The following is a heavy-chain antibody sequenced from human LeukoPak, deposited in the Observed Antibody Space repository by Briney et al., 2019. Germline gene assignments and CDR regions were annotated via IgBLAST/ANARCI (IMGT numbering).Heavy chain of an antibody. CDR3: ATDHSMADTAWWFDP. J-gene: IGHJ5*02. D-gene: IGHD5-24*01. CDR2: IIPIFGTA. Sequence: SVKVSCKASGGTFSSYAISWVRQAPGQGLEWMGGIIPIFGTANYAQKFQGRVTMTRDTSTSTLYMELSSLRSEDTAFYYCATDHSMADTAWWFDPWGQGTLVTVSS. V-gene: IGHV1-69*05. CDR1: GGTFSSYA.